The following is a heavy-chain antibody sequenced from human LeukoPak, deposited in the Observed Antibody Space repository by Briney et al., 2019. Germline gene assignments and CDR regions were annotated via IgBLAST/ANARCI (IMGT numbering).Heavy chain of an antibody. CDR3: ATESRYCSSTSCSNWFDP. CDR2: FDPENGET. J-gene: IGHJ5*02. D-gene: IGHD2-2*01. Sequence: GASVKVSCKVSGYTLTELSMHWVRQAPGKGLEWMGGFDPENGETIYAQKFQGRVTMTEDTSTDTAYTELSSLRSEDTAVYYCATESRYCSSTSCSNWFDPWGQGTLVTVSS. CDR1: GYTLTELS. V-gene: IGHV1-24*01.